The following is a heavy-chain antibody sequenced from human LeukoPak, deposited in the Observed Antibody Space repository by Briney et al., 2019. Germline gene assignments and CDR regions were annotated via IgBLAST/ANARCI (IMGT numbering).Heavy chain of an antibody. V-gene: IGHV4-34*01. CDR3: ARDKRSGGSWPGHYYYGMDV. CDR2: INHSGST. D-gene: IGHD2-15*01. Sequence: SETLSLTCAVYGGSFSGYYWSWIRQPPGKGLEWIGEINHSGSTNYNPSLKSRVTISVDTSKNQFSLKLSSVTAADTAVYYCARDKRSGGSWPGHYYYGMDVWGQGTTVTVSS. J-gene: IGHJ6*02. CDR1: GGSFSGYY.